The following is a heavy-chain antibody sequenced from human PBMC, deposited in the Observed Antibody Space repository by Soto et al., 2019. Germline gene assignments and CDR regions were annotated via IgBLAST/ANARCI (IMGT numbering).Heavy chain of an antibody. CDR3: ARVRAGDHGFLASYYYGMDV. D-gene: IGHD3-3*01. CDR1: GGPLSPRDYH. V-gene: IGHV4-30-4*01. CDR2: IYYSGST. J-gene: IGHJ6*02. Sequence: ASEALSLPCTVSGGPLSPRDYHLGWVPPAPRKGLGWIGYIYYSGSTYYNPSLKSRVTISVDTSKNQFSLKLSSVTAADTAVYYCARVRAGDHGFLASYYYGMDVWGQGTTVTVSS.